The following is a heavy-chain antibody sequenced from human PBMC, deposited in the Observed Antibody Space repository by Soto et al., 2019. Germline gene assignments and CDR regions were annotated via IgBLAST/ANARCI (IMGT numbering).Heavy chain of an antibody. V-gene: IGHV3-30-3*01. J-gene: IGHJ4*02. CDR3: ARNVLGIAAAGTFDY. CDR2: ISYDGSNK. D-gene: IGHD6-13*01. Sequence: QVQLVESGGGVVQPGRSLRLSCAASGFTFSSYAMHWVRQAPGKGLEWVAVISYDGSNKYYADSVKGRFTISRDNSKNPLYLQMNSLRAEDTAVYYCARNVLGIAAAGTFDYWGQGTLVTVSS. CDR1: GFTFSSYA.